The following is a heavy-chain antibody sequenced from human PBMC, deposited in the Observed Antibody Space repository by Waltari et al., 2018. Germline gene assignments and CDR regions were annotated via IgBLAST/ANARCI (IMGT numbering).Heavy chain of an antibody. CDR1: GYSISSGYY. J-gene: IGHJ4*02. CDR3: ASVSVAGYLDY. D-gene: IGHD6-19*01. CDR2: IYHRGST. Sequence: QVQLQESGPGLVKPSETLSLTCAVSGYSISSGYYWGWIRQPPGKGLEWIGSIYHRGSTYYNPSLKSRATISVDTSKNQFSLKLSSVTAADTAVYYCASVSVAGYLDYWGQGTLVTVSS. V-gene: IGHV4-38-2*01.